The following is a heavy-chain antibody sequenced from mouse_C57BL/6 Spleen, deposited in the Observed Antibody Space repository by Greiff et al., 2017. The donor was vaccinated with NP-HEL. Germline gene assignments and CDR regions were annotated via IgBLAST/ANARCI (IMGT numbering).Heavy chain of an antibody. D-gene: IGHD2-1*01. Sequence: VQLQQSGPELVKPGASVKISCKASGYSFTGYYMPWVKQSHGNILDWIGYIYPYNGVSSYNQKFKGKATLTVDKSSSTAYMELRSLTSEDSAVYYCASDGNNSYYYAMDYWGQGTPVTVSS. CDR2: IYPYNGVS. CDR1: GYSFTGYY. V-gene: IGHV1-31*01. J-gene: IGHJ4*01. CDR3: ASDGNNSYYYAMDY.